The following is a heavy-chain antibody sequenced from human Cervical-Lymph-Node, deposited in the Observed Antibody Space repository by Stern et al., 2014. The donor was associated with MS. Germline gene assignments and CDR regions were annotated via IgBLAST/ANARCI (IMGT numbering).Heavy chain of an antibody. CDR3: ARTSLRRVRGVKYHNGLDV. V-gene: IGHV3-30*01. CDR1: GFTFSTYA. Sequence: VQLVESGGGVVQPGRSLRLSCAASGFTFSTYAMSWVRQAPVKGLEWVAITTYDGSNQYYADSVKGGFTISRDNPNNTLYLQLNSLRPEDTAIYYCARTSLRRVRGVKYHNGLDVWGQGTTVTVSS. CDR2: TTYDGSNQ. D-gene: IGHD3-10*01. J-gene: IGHJ6*02.